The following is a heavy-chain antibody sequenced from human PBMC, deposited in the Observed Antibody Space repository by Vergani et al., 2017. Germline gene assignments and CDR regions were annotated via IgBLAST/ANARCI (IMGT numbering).Heavy chain of an antibody. V-gene: IGHV3-48*01. CDR3: ARGGSDFGWVGIDY. Sequence: VQLVESGGGLVQPGGSLRLSCAASGFTFSSYSMNWVRQAPGKGLEWVSYISSSSSTIYYADSVKGRFTISRDNAKNSLYLQMNSLRAEDTAVYYCARGGSDFGWVGIDYWGQGTLVTVSS. CDR2: ISSSSSTI. D-gene: IGHD3-3*01. J-gene: IGHJ4*02. CDR1: GFTFSSYS.